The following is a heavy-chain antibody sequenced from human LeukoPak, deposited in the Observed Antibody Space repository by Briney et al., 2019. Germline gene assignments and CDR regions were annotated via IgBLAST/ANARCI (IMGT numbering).Heavy chain of an antibody. J-gene: IGHJ4*02. CDR2: INHSGST. D-gene: IGHD3-10*01. CDR3: ARGPLTNRRLRGSKYFDY. V-gene: IGHV4-34*01. CDR1: GGSFSGYY. Sequence: SETLSLTCAVYGGSFSGYYWSWIRQPPGKGLEWIGEINHSGSTNYNPSLKSRVTISVDTSKNQFSLKLSSVTAADTAVYYCARGPLTNRRLRGSKYFDYWGQGTLLTVSS.